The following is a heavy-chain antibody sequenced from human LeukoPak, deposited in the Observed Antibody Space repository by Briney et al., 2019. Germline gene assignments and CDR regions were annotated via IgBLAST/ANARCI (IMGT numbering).Heavy chain of an antibody. CDR1: GGSISSSSYF. CDR2: IYYSGNT. Sequence: SETLSLTCTVSGGSISSSSYFWGWIRQPPGKGLEWIVTIYYSGNTYFNPSLKSRVTISVDTSKNQFSLKLSSVTAADTAVYYCARHRGYYDSSYYFYYYYYMDVWGKGTTVTVSS. D-gene: IGHD3-22*01. V-gene: IGHV4-39*01. J-gene: IGHJ6*03. CDR3: ARHRGYYDSSYYFYYYYYMDV.